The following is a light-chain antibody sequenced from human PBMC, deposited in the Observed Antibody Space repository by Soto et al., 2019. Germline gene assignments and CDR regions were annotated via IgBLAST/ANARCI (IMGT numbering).Light chain of an antibody. CDR2: DAS. J-gene: IGKJ3*01. CDR3: QQYNSYSF. CDR1: QSVSRW. Sequence: DIQLTQFPYTMSASVGDRFTITCRANQSVSRWFAWYQQKPGEAPKLLIFDASTLESGVPSRFSASGSGTEFTLSISSLQPDDFATYYCQQYNSYSFFGPGTKVDIK. V-gene: IGKV1-5*01.